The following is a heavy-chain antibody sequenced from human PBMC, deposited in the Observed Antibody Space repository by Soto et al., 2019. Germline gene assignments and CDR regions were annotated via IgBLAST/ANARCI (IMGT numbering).Heavy chain of an antibody. CDR3: ARGGGPGNDY. V-gene: IGHV3-33*01. D-gene: IGHD3-16*01. Sequence: SGFTFSSYGMHWVRQAPGKGLEWVAVIWYDGSEKYYADSVKGRFTISRDNSKNTLYLQMNSLRAEDTAVYYCARGGGPGNDYWGQGTLVTVSS. J-gene: IGHJ4*02. CDR2: IWYDGSEK. CDR1: GFTFSSYG.